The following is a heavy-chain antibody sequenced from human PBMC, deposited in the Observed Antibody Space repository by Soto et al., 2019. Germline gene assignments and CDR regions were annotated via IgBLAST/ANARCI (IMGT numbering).Heavy chain of an antibody. CDR1: GYTFTSYG. D-gene: IGHD6-25*01. CDR2: ISAYNGNT. CDR3: ARVTSSGCPDS. J-gene: IGHJ4*02. Sequence: QVQLVQSGAEVKKPGASVKVSCKASGYTFTSYGISWVRQTPRQGLEWLGWISAYNGNTTYAQKLEGRVTMTTDTATSTAHMELSSLRSDDPAVKYSARVTSSGCPDSWGRGALVSVSS. V-gene: IGHV1-18*01.